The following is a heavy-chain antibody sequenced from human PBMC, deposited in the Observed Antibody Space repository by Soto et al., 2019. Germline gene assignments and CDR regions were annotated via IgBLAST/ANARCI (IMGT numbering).Heavy chain of an antibody. CDR3: ARDFDY. Sequence: QVHLVQSGAEVKKPGSSVKVSCKASGGTFSSNTISWVRQAPGQGLEWMGRIIPIVGIANYAQKFQGRVTITADKSTSTAYMELSSLRSEDTAVYYFARDFDYWGQGTLVTVSS. CDR1: GGTFSSNT. V-gene: IGHV1-69*02. CDR2: IIPIVGIA. J-gene: IGHJ4*02.